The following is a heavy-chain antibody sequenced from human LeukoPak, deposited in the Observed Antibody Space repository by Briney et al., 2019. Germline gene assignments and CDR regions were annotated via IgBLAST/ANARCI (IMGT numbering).Heavy chain of an antibody. CDR2: INSDGGTT. V-gene: IGHV3-74*01. CDR3: ARSERYYYDSSDYYAFDY. D-gene: IGHD3-22*01. J-gene: IGHJ4*02. CDR1: GFTFSRNW. Sequence: GGSLRLSCAASGFTFSRNWMHWVRQTPGKGLVWVSRINSDGGTTTYADSVKGRFTISRDNAKNMLYLQMSSLRAEDTAVYFCARSERYYYDSSDYYAFDYWGRGTLVTVSS.